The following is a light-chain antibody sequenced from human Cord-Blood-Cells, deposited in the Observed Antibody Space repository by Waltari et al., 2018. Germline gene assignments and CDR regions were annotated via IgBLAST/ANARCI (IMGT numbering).Light chain of an antibody. CDR2: AAS. J-gene: IGKJ1*01. CDR1: QGISSK. V-gene: IGKV1D-8*03. CDR3: QQYYSFPWT. Sequence: IGLTQSPSLLSASTGDRITISCRISQGISSKLAWYHKKPGKAPELLIYAASTLQSGVPSRFSGSGSGTDFTLTISCLQSEDFATYYCQQYYSFPWTFGQGTKVEIK.